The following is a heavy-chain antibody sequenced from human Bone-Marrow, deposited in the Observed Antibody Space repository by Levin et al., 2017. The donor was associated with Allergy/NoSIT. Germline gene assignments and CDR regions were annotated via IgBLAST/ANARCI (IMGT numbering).Heavy chain of an antibody. J-gene: IGHJ3*02. CDR1: GFTFSNYW. CDR2: IHSDGSST. Sequence: GGSLRLSCAASGFTFSNYWMHWVRQAPGKGLVWVSRIHSDGSSTSYADSVKGRFTISRDNTKNTLYLQMNSLRVEDTAMYYCAGPLFANAFDIWGQGTMVTVSS. V-gene: IGHV3-74*01. D-gene: IGHD2-21*01. CDR3: AGPLFANAFDI.